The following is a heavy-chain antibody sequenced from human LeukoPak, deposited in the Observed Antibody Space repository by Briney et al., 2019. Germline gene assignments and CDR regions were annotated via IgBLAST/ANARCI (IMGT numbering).Heavy chain of an antibody. Sequence: KPGGSLRLSCAASGFTLNDFYMTWIRQAPGKGLVWISYISSSGNTIYYADSVKGRFTISRDHAKNSLYLQMDSLRVDDTAVYYCARESGTYSYGAFDIWGQGTLVTVSS. CDR2: ISSSGNTI. V-gene: IGHV3-11*01. CDR1: GFTLNDFY. J-gene: IGHJ3*02. D-gene: IGHD1-26*01. CDR3: ARESGTYSYGAFDI.